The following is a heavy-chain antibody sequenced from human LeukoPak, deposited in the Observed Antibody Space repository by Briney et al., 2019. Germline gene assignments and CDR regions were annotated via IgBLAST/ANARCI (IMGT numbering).Heavy chain of an antibody. CDR3: ARHRGLLWFGELYAVPSAFDI. CDR2: VYYSGGT. D-gene: IGHD3-10*01. CDR1: GGSISSYY. V-gene: IGHV4-59*08. Sequence: SETLSPTCTVSGGSISSYYWSWIRQPPGQGLEWIGYVYYSGGTNYNPSLKSRITISVDTSKNQFSLKLSSVTAADTAVYYCARHRGLLWFGELYAVPSAFDIWGQGTMVTVSS. J-gene: IGHJ3*02.